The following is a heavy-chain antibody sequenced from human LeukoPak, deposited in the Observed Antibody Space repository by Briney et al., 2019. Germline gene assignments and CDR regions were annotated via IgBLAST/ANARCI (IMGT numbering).Heavy chain of an antibody. Sequence: ASVRVSCKASGGSFSSYGINWVRQAPGQGLEWMGRIVPIFGTTNYAQNFEGNVTIAADKFTNTAYMELSSLRSEDTAVYYCARDTQGSPPLRGLILDDWGQGTLVTVSS. CDR2: IVPIFGTT. J-gene: IGHJ4*02. V-gene: IGHV1-69*06. D-gene: IGHD3-10*01. CDR1: GGSFSSYG. CDR3: ARDTQGSPPLRGLILDD.